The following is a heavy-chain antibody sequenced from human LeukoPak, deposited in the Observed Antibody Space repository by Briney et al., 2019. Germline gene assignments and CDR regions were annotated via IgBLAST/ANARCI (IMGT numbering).Heavy chain of an antibody. V-gene: IGHV1-2*02. Sequence: GASVKVSCKASGYTFSGYYMHWVRQAPGQGLEWMGWINPNSGGTNYAQKFQGRVTMTRDTSISTAYMELNRLRSDDTAVYCCARGRVVVPATLTYWGQGTLVTVSS. D-gene: IGHD2-2*01. CDR1: GYTFSGYY. J-gene: IGHJ4*02. CDR3: ARGRVVVPATLTY. CDR2: INPNSGGT.